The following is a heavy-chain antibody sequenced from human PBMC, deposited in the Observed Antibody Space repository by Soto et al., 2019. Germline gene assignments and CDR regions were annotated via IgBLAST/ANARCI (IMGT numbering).Heavy chain of an antibody. V-gene: IGHV4-39*01. CDR1: GGSISSGGYY. CDR3: ARRASGYYYYYMDV. D-gene: IGHD6-6*01. J-gene: IGHJ6*03. CDR2: IYYSGST. Sequence: SETLSLTCTVSGGSISSGGYYWSWIRQHPGKGLEWIGYIYYSGSTYYNPSLKSRVTISVDTSKNQFSLKLSSVTAADTAVYYCARRASGYYYYYMDVWGKGTTVTVSS.